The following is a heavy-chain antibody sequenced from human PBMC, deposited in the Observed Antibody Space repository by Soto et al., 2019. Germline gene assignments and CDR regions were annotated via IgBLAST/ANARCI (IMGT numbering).Heavy chain of an antibody. Sequence: PSETLSLTCAVSSGSISSSNWWSWVRQPPGKGLEWIGEIYHSGSTNYNPSLKSRVTISVDKSKNQFSLKLSSVTAADTAVYYCARDCSSGGSCYSGAFDIWGQGTMVTVSS. D-gene: IGHD2-15*01. CDR3: ARDCSSGGSCYSGAFDI. CDR2: IYHSGST. CDR1: SGSISSSNW. J-gene: IGHJ3*02. V-gene: IGHV4-4*02.